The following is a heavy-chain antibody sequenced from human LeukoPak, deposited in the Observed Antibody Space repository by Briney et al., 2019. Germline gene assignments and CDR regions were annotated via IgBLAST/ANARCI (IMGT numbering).Heavy chain of an antibody. CDR3: ARPGPTYYYDSSGYFG. Sequence: SETLSLTCAVCGGSFSGYYWSWIRQPPGKGLEWIGEINHSGSTNYNPSLKSRVTISVDTSKNQFSLKLSSVTAADTAVYYCARPGPTYYYDSSGYFGWGQGTLVTVSS. CDR1: GGSFSGYY. V-gene: IGHV4-34*01. CDR2: INHSGST. D-gene: IGHD3-22*01. J-gene: IGHJ4*02.